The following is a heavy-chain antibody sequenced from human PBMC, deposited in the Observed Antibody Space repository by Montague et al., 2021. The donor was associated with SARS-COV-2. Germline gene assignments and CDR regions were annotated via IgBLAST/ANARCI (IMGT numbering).Heavy chain of an antibody. Sequence: SETLSLTCAVYGGFFSGYYWTWIRQSPRKGLEWIGEINHSGGTNYNPSLKSRVTISVDTSKNQFSLKLSSVTAADTAVYYCACGEITTRGLIYYYGMDVWGQGTTVTVSS. V-gene: IGHV4-34*01. CDR2: INHSGGT. J-gene: IGHJ6*02. CDR1: GGFFSGYY. D-gene: IGHD4-11*01. CDR3: ACGEITTRGLIYYYGMDV.